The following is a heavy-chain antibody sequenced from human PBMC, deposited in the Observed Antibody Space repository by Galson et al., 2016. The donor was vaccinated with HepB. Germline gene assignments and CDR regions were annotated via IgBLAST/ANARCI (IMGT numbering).Heavy chain of an antibody. J-gene: IGHJ4*02. CDR2: IWADGSNE. CDR3: ARDIGDWDKAMGLDY. CDR1: GFNLRSYG. D-gene: IGHD5-18*01. V-gene: IGHV3-33*01. Sequence: SLRLSCAASGFNLRSYGMHWVRQAPGKGLEWVALIWADGSNEYYADSVKGRFAISRDNSKNTLFLQMNSLRAEDTAVYYCARDIGDWDKAMGLDYWGQGTVVTVSS.